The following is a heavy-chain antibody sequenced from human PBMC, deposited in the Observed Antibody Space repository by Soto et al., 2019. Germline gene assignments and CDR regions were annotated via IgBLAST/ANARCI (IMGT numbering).Heavy chain of an antibody. V-gene: IGHV4-39*01. CDR3: ARQKLDVPAFFDS. CDR2: ISYSGTT. CDR1: GGSISNNNYY. J-gene: IGHJ4*02. D-gene: IGHD1-26*01. Sequence: QRQLQESGPGLVKPSETLSLTCTVSGGSISNNNYYWGWVRQPPGKGLEWIGSISYSGTTYYNPYLRSRVTNSVDTSRKQFSLRLTSVTAADTAVYYCARQKLDVPAFFDSWGQGILVTVSS.